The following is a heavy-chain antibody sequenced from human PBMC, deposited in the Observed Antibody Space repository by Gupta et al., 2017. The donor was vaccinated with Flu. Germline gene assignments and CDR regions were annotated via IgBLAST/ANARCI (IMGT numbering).Heavy chain of an antibody. CDR3: ATQRGSCSTGSCYFDN. J-gene: IGHJ4*02. Sequence: EVHLLESGGGLVQPGGSLRLSCAASGFTLSSYVMGWVRQAPGKGLEWVSSIIEDSGHTSYADSVKGRFSISRDNSKSTLFLQVNSLRADDSAVYYCATQRGSCSTGSCYFDNWGQGTLVTVSS. CDR1: GFTLSSYV. V-gene: IGHV3-23*01. D-gene: IGHD2-15*01. CDR2: IIEDSGHT.